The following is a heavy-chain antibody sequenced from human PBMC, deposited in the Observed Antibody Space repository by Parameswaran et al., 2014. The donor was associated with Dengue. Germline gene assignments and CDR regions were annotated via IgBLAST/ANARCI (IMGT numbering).Heavy chain of an antibody. Sequence: WIRQPPGKGLEWVSYISSSGSTIYYADSVKGRFTISRDNAKNSLYLQMNSLRAEDTAVYYCAREDSGYYFDYWGQGTLVTVSS. D-gene: IGHD6-25*01. CDR3: AREDSGYYFDY. J-gene: IGHJ4*02. V-gene: IGHV3-48*03. CDR2: ISSSGSTI.